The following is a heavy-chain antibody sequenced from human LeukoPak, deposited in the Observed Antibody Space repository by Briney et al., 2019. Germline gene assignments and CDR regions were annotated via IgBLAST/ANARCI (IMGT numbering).Heavy chain of an antibody. D-gene: IGHD5-18*01. J-gene: IGHJ4*02. CDR1: GFTFSSYA. CDR2: ISGSGGST. V-gene: IGHV3-23*01. CDR3: ARPQGGRQLWLHFDY. Sequence: GGSLRLSCAASGFTFSSYAMCWVRQPPGKGLEWVSSISGSGGSTYYADSVKGRFTISRDNSKNTLYLQVNSLRAEDTAVYYCARPQGGRQLWLHFDYWGRGTLVTVPS.